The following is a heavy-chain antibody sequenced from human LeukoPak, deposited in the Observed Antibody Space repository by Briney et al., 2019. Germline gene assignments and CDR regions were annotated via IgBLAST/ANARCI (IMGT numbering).Heavy chain of an antibody. Sequence: PGGSLRLSCVASGLPIGDFAMHWVRQAPGKGLEWVSGISGSGDSTNYADSVKGRFTISRDNSRNTLYLQMNSLRAEDTAVYYCAKHGTYYDFWSGQYYFDYWGQGTLVTVSS. CDR1: GLPIGDFA. CDR3: AKHGTYYDFWSGQYYFDY. V-gene: IGHV3-23*01. CDR2: ISGSGDST. D-gene: IGHD3-3*01. J-gene: IGHJ4*02.